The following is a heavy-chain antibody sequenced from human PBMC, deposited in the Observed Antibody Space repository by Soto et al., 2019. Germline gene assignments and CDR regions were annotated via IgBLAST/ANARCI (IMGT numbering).Heavy chain of an antibody. J-gene: IGHJ4*02. CDR1: GYTLTELS. CDR2: FDPEDGET. CDR3: AKARAQYYDFWSGYPVDY. Sequence: ASVKVSCKVSGYTLTELSMHWVRQAPGKGLEWMGGFDPEDGETIYAQKFQGRVTMTEDTSTDTAYMELSSLRSEDTAVYYCAKARAQYYDFWSGYPVDYWGQGNLVTVSS. D-gene: IGHD3-3*01. V-gene: IGHV1-24*01.